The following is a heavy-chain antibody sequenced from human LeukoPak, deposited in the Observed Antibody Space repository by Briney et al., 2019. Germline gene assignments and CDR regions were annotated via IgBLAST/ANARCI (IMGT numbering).Heavy chain of an antibody. CDR3: ARGSPAIQLWLIWYFDL. V-gene: IGHV4-4*07. CDR1: GGSISSYY. Sequence: KPSETLSLTCTVSGGSISSYYWSWIRQPAGKGLEWIGRIYTSGSTNYNPSLKSRVTMSVDTSKNQFSLKLSSVTAADTAVYYCARGSPAIQLWLIWYFDLWGRGTLVTVSS. J-gene: IGHJ2*01. CDR2: IYTSGST. D-gene: IGHD5-18*01.